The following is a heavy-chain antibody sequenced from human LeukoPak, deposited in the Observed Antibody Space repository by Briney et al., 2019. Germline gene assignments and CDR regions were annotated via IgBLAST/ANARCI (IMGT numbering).Heavy chain of an antibody. J-gene: IGHJ3*02. CDR1: GGSISSGSYY. CDR2: IYTSGST. D-gene: IGHD2-2*01. V-gene: IGHV4-61*02. Sequence: NPSETLSLTCTVSGGSISSGSYYWSWIRQPAGRGLEWIGRIYTSGSTNHNPSLESRVTISVDTSKNQFSLKLSSVTAADTAVYYCARDRTRYCSSTSCYLDAFDIWGQGTMVTVSS. CDR3: ARDRTRYCSSTSCYLDAFDI.